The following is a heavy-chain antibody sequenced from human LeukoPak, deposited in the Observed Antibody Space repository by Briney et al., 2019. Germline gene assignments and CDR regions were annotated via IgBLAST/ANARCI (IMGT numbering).Heavy chain of an antibody. CDR2: TIPIFGTA. CDR1: GGTFSSYA. V-gene: IGHV1-69*13. Sequence: ASVKVSCKASGGTFSSYAISWVRQAPGQGLEWMGGTIPIFGTANYAQKFQGRVTITADESTSTAYMELSSLRSEDTAVYYCASGEPSITMIVDHWGQGTLVTVSS. CDR3: ASGEPSITMIVDH. D-gene: IGHD3-22*01. J-gene: IGHJ4*02.